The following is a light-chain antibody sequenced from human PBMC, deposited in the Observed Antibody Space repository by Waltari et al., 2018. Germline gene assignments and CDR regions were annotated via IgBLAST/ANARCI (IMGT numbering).Light chain of an antibody. CDR2: EVN. Sequence: QSALTQPPSASGSPGQSVTISCTGTSTDVGAYYYVPWYQPHPDQAPKLLILEVNKWRAGVPDRFSGAKPDNTTSLTVSGLQAEDEAEYYCSSYAGTDNCVVFGGGTKLTVL. J-gene: IGLJ2*01. V-gene: IGLV2-8*01. CDR3: SSYAGTDNCVV. CDR1: STDVGAYYY.